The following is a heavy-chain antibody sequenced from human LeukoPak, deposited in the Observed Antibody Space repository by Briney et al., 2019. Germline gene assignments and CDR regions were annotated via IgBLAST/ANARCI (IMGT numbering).Heavy chain of an antibody. D-gene: IGHD6-19*01. CDR3: ASSSVAGNSLFDY. CDR2: IYSGGST. CDR1: GFTFSSNY. V-gene: IGHV3-53*01. Sequence: GGSLRLSCAASGFTFSSNYMSWVRQAPGKGLEWVSAIYSGGSTYYADSVKGRFTISRDNSKNTLYLQMNSLRAEDTAVYYCASSSVAGNSLFDYWGQGTLVTVSS. J-gene: IGHJ4*02.